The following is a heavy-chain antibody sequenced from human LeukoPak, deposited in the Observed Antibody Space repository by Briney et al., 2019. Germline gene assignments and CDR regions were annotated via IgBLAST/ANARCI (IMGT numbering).Heavy chain of an antibody. V-gene: IGHV4-59*01. D-gene: IGHD2-2*02. Sequence: SETLSLTCTVSGGSISSYYWSWIRQPPGKGLEWIGYIYYSGSTNYNPSLKSRVTISVDTSKNQFSLKLSSVTAADTAVYYCARGTRYCSSTSCYRGYYYYYMDVWGKGTTVTVSS. J-gene: IGHJ6*03. CDR1: GGSISSYY. CDR2: IYYSGST. CDR3: ARGTRYCSSTSCYRGYYYYYMDV.